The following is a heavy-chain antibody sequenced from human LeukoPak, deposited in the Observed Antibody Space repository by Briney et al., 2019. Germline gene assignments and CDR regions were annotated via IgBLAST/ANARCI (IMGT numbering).Heavy chain of an antibody. J-gene: IGHJ4*02. V-gene: IGHV4-4*02. Sequence: SGTLSLTCAVSGGSISSSHWWNWVRQPPGKGLEWIGEIYHSGSTKYNPSLKSRVTISVDKSKNQFSLKLSSVTAADTAVYYCASFSIAARRSFDYWGQGTLVTVSS. D-gene: IGHD6-6*01. CDR2: IYHSGST. CDR3: ASFSIAARRSFDY. CDR1: GGSISSSHW.